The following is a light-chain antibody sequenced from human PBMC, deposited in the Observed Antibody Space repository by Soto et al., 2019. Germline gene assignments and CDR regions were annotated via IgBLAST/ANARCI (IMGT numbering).Light chain of an antibody. J-gene: IGKJ5*01. V-gene: IGKV3-11*01. CDR3: QQRSDWPLT. Sequence: EIVLTQSPATLSLSPGERATLSCRASQSVSIDLAWYQQKPGQAPRLLIYDVSNRASGIPARFSGSGSETDFTLTISSLEPEDFAVYYCQQRSDWPLTFGQGTRLEIK. CDR2: DVS. CDR1: QSVSID.